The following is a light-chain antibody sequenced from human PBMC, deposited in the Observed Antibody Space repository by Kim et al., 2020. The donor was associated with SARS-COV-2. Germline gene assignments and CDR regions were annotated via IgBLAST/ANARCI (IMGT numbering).Light chain of an antibody. Sequence: APGGTAIITCGGNNIGGESVHWYQQKPGQAPVLVMFHDYDRPSGIPERFSGSNSGNTAALTISRVEAGDEADYYCQVWNSTIDHYVFGTGTKVTVL. V-gene: IGLV3-21*04. CDR1: NIGGES. CDR2: HDY. CDR3: QVWNSTIDHYV. J-gene: IGLJ1*01.